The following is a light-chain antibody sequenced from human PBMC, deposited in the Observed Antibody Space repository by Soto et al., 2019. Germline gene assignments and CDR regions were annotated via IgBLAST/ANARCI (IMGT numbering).Light chain of an antibody. J-gene: IGLJ1*01. Sequence: QSVLTQPPSASVTPGQGVTISCSGSTSNIGSNYVYWYQQLPGTAPKLLIYRNNQRPSGVPDRFSGSKSGTSASLAISGLRSDDEADYFCATWDDSLNGFYVFGTGTKLTVL. V-gene: IGLV1-47*01. CDR3: ATWDDSLNGFYV. CDR2: RNN. CDR1: TSNIGSNY.